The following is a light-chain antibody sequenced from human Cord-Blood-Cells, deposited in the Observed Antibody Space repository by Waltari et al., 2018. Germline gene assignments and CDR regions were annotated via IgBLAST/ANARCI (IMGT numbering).Light chain of an antibody. J-gene: IGKJ2*01. CDR3: QQYDNPYT. V-gene: IGKV1-33*01. Sequence: DIQMTPSQPPLSPLVGEGVPITCQASQDISNYLNWYQQKPGKAPKLLIYDASNLETGVPSRFSGSGSGTDFTFTISSLQPEDIATYYCQQYDNPYTFGQGTKLEIK. CDR1: QDISNY. CDR2: DAS.